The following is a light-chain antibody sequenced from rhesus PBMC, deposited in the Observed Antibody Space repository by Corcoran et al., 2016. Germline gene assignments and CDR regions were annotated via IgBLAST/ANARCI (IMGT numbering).Light chain of an antibody. J-gene: IGKJ1*01. CDR3: KQRNSYPPT. Sequence: DIQMTQSPSSLSASVGDKVTITCRASQGISYALAWYQPKPGKAPTVLIYAASNLQRGVLSRVSGIGSGTDFTLTISSLQPSDCAVYYFKQRNSYPPTFGQGTKVEIK. V-gene: IGKV1-33*01. CDR1: QGISYA. CDR2: AAS.